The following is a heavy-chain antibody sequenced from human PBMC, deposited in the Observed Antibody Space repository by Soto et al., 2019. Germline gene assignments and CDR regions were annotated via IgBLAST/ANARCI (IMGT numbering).Heavy chain of an antibody. D-gene: IGHD2-2*01. J-gene: IGHJ6*02. CDR2: IDPSDSYT. CDR1: GYSFTSYW. Sequence: GESLKISCKGSGYSFTSYWISWVRQMPGKGLEWMGRIDPSDSYTNYSPSFQGHVTISADQSLSTAYLQWSSLKASDTAMYYCARHCSSTSCYRIHGMDVWGQGTTVTVSS. CDR3: ARHCSSTSCYRIHGMDV. V-gene: IGHV5-10-1*01.